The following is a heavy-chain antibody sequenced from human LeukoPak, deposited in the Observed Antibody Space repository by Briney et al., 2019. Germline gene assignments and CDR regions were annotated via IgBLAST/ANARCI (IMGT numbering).Heavy chain of an antibody. Sequence: EASVKVSCKASGYTFTGYYMHWVRQAPGQGLEWMGWINPNSGGTNYAQKFQGRVTMTRDTSISTAYMELSRLRSDDTAVYYCARDPDGYSYGYDTDYWGQGTLVTVSS. CDR2: INPNSGGT. D-gene: IGHD5-18*01. V-gene: IGHV1-2*02. CDR1: GYTFTGYY. J-gene: IGHJ4*02. CDR3: ARDPDGYSYGYDTDY.